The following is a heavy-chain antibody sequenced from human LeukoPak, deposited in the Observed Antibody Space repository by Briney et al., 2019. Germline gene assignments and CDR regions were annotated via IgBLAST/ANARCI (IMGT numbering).Heavy chain of an antibody. CDR3: AREPGVYYDSTFDI. Sequence: PSETLSLTCTVSGGSISSYYWSWIRQPPGKGLEWIGYIYYSGSTNYNPSLKSRVTISVDTSKNQFSLKLSSVTAADTAVYYCAREPGVYYDSTFDIWGQETMVTVSS. CDR2: IYYSGST. V-gene: IGHV4-59*01. J-gene: IGHJ3*02. CDR1: GGSISSYY. D-gene: IGHD3-22*01.